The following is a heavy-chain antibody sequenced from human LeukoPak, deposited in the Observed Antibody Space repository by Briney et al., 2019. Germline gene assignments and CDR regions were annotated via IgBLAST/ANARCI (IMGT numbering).Heavy chain of an antibody. V-gene: IGHV3-23*01. CDR2: ISGGIT. CDR1: GFTFSTYA. CDR3: AKEYCSSTTCYGCLDY. J-gene: IGHJ4*02. D-gene: IGHD2-2*01. Sequence: PGGSLRLSCAASGFTFSTYALSWVRQAPGKGLEWVSAISGGITYYADSVKGRFTISRDNAKNTLYLQMNSLRAEDTAVYYCAKEYCSSTTCYGCLDYWGQGTLVTVSS.